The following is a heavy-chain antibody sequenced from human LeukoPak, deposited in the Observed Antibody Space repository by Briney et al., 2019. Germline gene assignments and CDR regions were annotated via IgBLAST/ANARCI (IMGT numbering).Heavy chain of an antibody. J-gene: IGHJ4*02. CDR2: ISWNSGSI. Sequence: GGSLRLSCAASGFTFDDYAMHWVRQAPGKGLEWVSGISWNSGSIGYADSVKGRFTISRDNAKNSLYLQMNSLRAEDTALYYCARGPVYYLDYWGQGTLVTVSS. CDR1: GFTFDDYA. V-gene: IGHV3-9*01. CDR3: ARGPVYYLDY. D-gene: IGHD1-14*01.